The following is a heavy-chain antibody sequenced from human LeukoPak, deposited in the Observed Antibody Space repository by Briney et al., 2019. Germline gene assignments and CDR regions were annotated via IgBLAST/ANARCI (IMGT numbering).Heavy chain of an antibody. CDR1: GFTFSSYE. D-gene: IGHD3-10*01. CDR2: ISSSGSTI. CDR3: ARASTMADFDY. J-gene: IGHJ4*02. Sequence: GGSLRLSCAASGFTFSSYEMNWVRQAPGKGLEWVSYISSSGSTIYYADSVKGRFTVSRDNAKNSLYLQMNSLRAEDTAVYYCARASTMADFDYWGQGTLVTVSS. V-gene: IGHV3-48*03.